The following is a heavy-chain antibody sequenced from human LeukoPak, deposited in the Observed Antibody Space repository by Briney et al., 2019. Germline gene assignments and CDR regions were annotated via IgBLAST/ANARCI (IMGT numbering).Heavy chain of an antibody. CDR3: AAVPLNSPYSAADYYFDY. CDR2: IVVGSGNT. D-gene: IGHD6-25*01. J-gene: IGHJ4*02. V-gene: IGHV1-58*01. Sequence: GASVKVSCKASGFTFTSSAVQWVRQARGQRLEWIGWIVVGSGNTNYAQKFQERVTITRDMSTSIAYMELSSLRSEDTAVYYCAAVPLNSPYSAADYYFDYWGQGTLVTVSS. CDR1: GFTFTSSA.